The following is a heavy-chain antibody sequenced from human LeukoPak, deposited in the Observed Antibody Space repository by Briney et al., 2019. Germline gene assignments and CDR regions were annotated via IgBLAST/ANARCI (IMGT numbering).Heavy chain of an antibody. V-gene: IGHV3-30*18. Sequence: GRSLGLSCAASGFTFSSYGMHWVRQAPGKGLEWVAVISYDGSNKYYADSVKGRFTISRDNSKNTLYLQMNSLRAEDTAVYYCAKSGYSYGCDYWGQGTLVTVSS. CDR3: AKSGYSYGCDY. CDR2: ISYDGSNK. D-gene: IGHD5-18*01. J-gene: IGHJ4*02. CDR1: GFTFSSYG.